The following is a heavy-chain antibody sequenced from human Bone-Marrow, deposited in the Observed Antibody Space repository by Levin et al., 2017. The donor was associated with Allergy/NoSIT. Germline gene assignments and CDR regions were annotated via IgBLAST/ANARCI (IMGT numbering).Heavy chain of an antibody. CDR1: GFTFSSYW. CDR3: ARDRLRYYGSGSYYQLGYYYYDGMDV. CDR2: INSDGSST. Sequence: PTGGSLRLSCAASGFTFSSYWMHWVRQAPGKGLVWVSRINSDGSSTSYADSVKGRFTISRDNAKNTLYLQMNSLRAEDTAVYYCARDRLRYYGSGSYYQLGYYYYDGMDVWGQGTTVTVSS. J-gene: IGHJ6*02. V-gene: IGHV3-74*01. D-gene: IGHD3-10*01.